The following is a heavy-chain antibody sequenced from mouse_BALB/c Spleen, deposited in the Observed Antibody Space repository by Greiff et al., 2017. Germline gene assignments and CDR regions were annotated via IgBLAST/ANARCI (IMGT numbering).Heavy chain of an antibody. Sequence: EVKLVESGGGLVQPGGSLKLSCAASGFTFSSYGMSWVRQTPDKRLELVATINSNGGSTYYPDSVKGRFTISRDNPKNTLFLQMTSLRSEDTAMYYCARSGGSYAMDYWGQGTSVTVSS. D-gene: IGHD1-1*01. J-gene: IGHJ4*01. CDR2: INSNGGST. V-gene: IGHV5-6-3*01. CDR1: GFTFSSYG. CDR3: ARSGGSYAMDY.